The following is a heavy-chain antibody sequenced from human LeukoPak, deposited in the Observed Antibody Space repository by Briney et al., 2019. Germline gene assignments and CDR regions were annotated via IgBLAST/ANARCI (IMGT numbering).Heavy chain of an antibody. CDR3: TREGGAYSPFGF. Sequence: PSETLSLTCAVSGGSITTTNWWSWVRQPPGKGLEWIGEVHLSGATNYNPSLESRVSMSIDKSKNHLSLEVTSVTAADTAIYYCTREGGAYSPFGFWGQGTLLTVSS. V-gene: IGHV4-4*02. CDR1: GGSITTTNW. CDR2: VHLSGAT. J-gene: IGHJ4*02. D-gene: IGHD2-15*01.